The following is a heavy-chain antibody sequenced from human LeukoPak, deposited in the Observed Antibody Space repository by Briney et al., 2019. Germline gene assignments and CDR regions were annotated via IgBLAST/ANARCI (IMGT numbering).Heavy chain of an antibody. D-gene: IGHD6-19*01. CDR2: ISSSSTI. J-gene: IGHJ4*02. Sequence: GGSLRLSCAASGFTFSSYSMNWVRQAPGKGLEWVSYISSSSTIYYADSVKGRFTISRDNAKNSLYLQMNSLRAEDTAVYYCARAIAVAGMGDYWGQGTLVTVSS. V-gene: IGHV3-48*01. CDR3: ARAIAVAGMGDY. CDR1: GFTFSSYS.